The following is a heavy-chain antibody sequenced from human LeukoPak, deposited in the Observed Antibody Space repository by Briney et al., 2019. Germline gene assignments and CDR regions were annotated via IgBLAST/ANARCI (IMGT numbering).Heavy chain of an antibody. CDR1: GYTFTGYY. J-gene: IGHJ6*02. V-gene: IGHV1-2*02. CDR2: VNPNSGGT. CDR3: ARDRRYYGSGSYWYYYGMGV. D-gene: IGHD3-10*01. Sequence: ASVKVSCKASGYTFTGYYMHWVRQAPGQGLEWMGWVNPNSGGTNYAQKFQGRVTMTRDTSISTAYMELSRLRSDDTAVYYCARDRRYYGSGSYWYYYGMGVWGQGTTVTVSS.